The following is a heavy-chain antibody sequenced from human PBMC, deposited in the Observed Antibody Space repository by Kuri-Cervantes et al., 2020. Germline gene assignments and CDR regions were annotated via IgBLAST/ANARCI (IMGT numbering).Heavy chain of an antibody. CDR3: ARDGTVAGTSTLDYYMDA. D-gene: IGHD6-19*01. J-gene: IGHJ6*03. V-gene: IGHV1-3*01. CDR1: GYTFTSYA. Sequence: ASVKVSCKASGYTFTSYAMHWVRQAPGQRLEWMGWINAGNGNTKYSQKFQGRVTITRDTSASTAYMELSSMRSDDTAVYYCARDGTVAGTSTLDYYMDAWGKGTTVTVSS. CDR2: INAGNGNT.